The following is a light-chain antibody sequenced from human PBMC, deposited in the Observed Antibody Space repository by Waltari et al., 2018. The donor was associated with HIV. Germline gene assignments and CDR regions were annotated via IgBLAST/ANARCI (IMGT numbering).Light chain of an antibody. CDR3: QQYYNNPWT. CDR2: WAS. CDR1: HSVLHIPSNKNY. Sequence: DFVVNQFPDSLAVSLGERASFNCSPIHSVLHIPSNKNYLALHQQRPGQPPTLLIYWASIRESGVPDRFSGSGSGTDFTLTISRLQAEDVAVYYCQQYYNNPWTFGQGTKVEIK. J-gene: IGKJ1*01. V-gene: IGKV4-1*01.